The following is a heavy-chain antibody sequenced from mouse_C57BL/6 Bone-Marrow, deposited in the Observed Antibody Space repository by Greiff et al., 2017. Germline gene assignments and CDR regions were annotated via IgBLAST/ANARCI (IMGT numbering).Heavy chain of an antibody. V-gene: IGHV14-3*01. D-gene: IGHD2-4*01. J-gene: IGHJ1*03. CDR3: ARSPIYYDYDWYFDV. CDR1: GFNIKNTY. Sequence: VQLQQSVAELVRPGASVKLSCTASGFNIKNTYMHWVKQRPEQGLEWIGRIDPANGNTKYAPQFQGKATITADTASNTAYLQLSSLTSEDTAIYYCARSPIYYDYDWYFDVWGTGTTVTVSS. CDR2: IDPANGNT.